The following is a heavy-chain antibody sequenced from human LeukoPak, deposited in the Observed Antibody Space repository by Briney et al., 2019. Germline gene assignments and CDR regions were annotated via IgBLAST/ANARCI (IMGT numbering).Heavy chain of an antibody. CDR2: INHSGST. V-gene: IGHV4-34*01. D-gene: IGHD3-10*01. CDR3: ARAVYYGSGSSFDY. J-gene: IGHJ4*02. CDR1: GGSFSGYY. Sequence: SETLSLTCAVYGGSFSGYYWSWIRQSPGKGLEWIGEINHSGSTNYNPSLKSRVTISADTSKNQFSLKLSSVTAADTAVYYCARAVYYGSGSSFDYWGQGTLVTVSS.